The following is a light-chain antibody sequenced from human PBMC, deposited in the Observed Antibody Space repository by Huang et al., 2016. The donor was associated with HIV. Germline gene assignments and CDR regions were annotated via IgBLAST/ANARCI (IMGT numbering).Light chain of an antibody. CDR2: SAS. J-gene: IGKJ2*01. Sequence: DIQMTQSPSSLSTFVGDRVTITCRASQNINTFLHWYQEKPGKAPRLLIYSASSLEDGFPSRFSGSASGTEFTLTISNLQPDDFATYYCQQSYRTPYTFGQGTKLDI. V-gene: IGKV1-39*01. CDR1: QNINTF. CDR3: QQSYRTPYT.